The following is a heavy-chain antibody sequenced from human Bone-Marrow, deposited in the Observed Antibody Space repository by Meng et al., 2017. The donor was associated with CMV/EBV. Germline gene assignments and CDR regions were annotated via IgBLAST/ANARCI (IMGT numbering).Heavy chain of an antibody. Sequence: SISSGGYYWCWIRQHPGQGLEWIGYIYYSGSTYYNPSLKSRVTISVDTSKNQFSLKLSSVTAADTAVYYCARGGIQQQLVPGFWFDPWGQGTLVTVSS. J-gene: IGHJ5*02. D-gene: IGHD6-13*01. CDR3: ARGGIQQQLVPGFWFDP. V-gene: IGHV4-31*02. CDR2: IYYSGST. CDR1: SISSGGYY.